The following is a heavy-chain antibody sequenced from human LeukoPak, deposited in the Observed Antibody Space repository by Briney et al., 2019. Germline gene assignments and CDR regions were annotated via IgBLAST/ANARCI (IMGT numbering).Heavy chain of an antibody. Sequence: GGSLRLSCAASGFTFSSYGMHWVRQAPGKGLEWVAVISYDGSNKYYADSVKGRFTISRDNSKNTLYLQMNSLRAEDTAVYYCARESSSSWYAPDYWGQGTLVTVSS. D-gene: IGHD6-13*01. V-gene: IGHV3-30*03. CDR2: ISYDGSNK. CDR3: ARESSSSWYAPDY. J-gene: IGHJ4*02. CDR1: GFTFSSYG.